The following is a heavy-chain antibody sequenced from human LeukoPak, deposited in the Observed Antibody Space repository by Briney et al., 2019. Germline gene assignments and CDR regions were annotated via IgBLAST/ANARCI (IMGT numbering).Heavy chain of an antibody. CDR3: AKVAPPVGSNYRHFDH. V-gene: IGHV3-43*02. Sequence: GGSLRLSCAASGFTFGDYALNWVRQPPGKGLEWVALISRFGDDTYYADSVKGRFSISGDNSDNSLYLQMNSLRTEDTALYYCAKVAPPVGSNYRHFDHWGQGTLVTVSS. J-gene: IGHJ4*02. CDR1: GFTFGDYA. CDR2: ISRFGDDT. D-gene: IGHD1-26*01.